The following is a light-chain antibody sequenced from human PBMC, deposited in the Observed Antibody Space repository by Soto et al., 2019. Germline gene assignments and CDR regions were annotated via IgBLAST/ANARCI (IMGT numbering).Light chain of an antibody. CDR1: SSDVGSYNL. CDR2: EGS. Sequence: QSALTQPASVSGSPGQSITISCTGTSSDVGSYNLVSWYQQHPGKAPKLMIYEGSKRPSGVSNRFSGSKSGNTASLTISGLQAEDEADYYCCSYAGSIVVFGGGTKLTDL. CDR3: CSYAGSIVV. V-gene: IGLV2-23*01. J-gene: IGLJ2*01.